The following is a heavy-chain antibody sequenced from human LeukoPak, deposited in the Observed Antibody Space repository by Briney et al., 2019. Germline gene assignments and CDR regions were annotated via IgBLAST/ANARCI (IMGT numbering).Heavy chain of an antibody. D-gene: IGHD6-19*01. CDR2: ISDSGST. CDR1: GGSLSTHH. V-gene: IGHV4-59*11. Sequence: SETPSLTCVVSGGSLSTHHWSWIRQSPGRGLEWIGYISDSGSTNYNPSLKSRVTISVDTSKNQFSLKLSSVTAADTAVYYCARLYSSGWYLDYWGQGTLVTVSS. J-gene: IGHJ4*02. CDR3: ARLYSSGWYLDY.